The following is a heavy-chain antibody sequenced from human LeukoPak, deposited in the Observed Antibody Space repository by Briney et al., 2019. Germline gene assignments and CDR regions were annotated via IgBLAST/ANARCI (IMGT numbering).Heavy chain of an antibody. CDR3: ARDLTVEMATIRYYGMDV. Sequence: PGGSLRLSCAASGFTFSDYYMSWIRQAPGKGLEWVSYISSSGSIIYYADSVKGRFTISRDNAKNSLYLQMNSLRAEDTAVYYCARDLTVEMATIRYYGMDVWGQGTTVTVSS. V-gene: IGHV3-11*01. J-gene: IGHJ6*02. D-gene: IGHD5-24*01. CDR1: GFTFSDYY. CDR2: ISSSGSII.